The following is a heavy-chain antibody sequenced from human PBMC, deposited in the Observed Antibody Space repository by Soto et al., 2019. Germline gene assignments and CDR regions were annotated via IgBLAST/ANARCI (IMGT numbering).Heavy chain of an antibody. CDR2: ISHRGTA. Sequence: SETLSLTCTVSGGSISSGAYYWGRIRQHPGKGLEWIGYISHRGTAYYTPSLKSRVSLSVDPSKSQFSLNVTSLTAADTAVYYCARVSATGTRWFDPWGPGTLVTVSS. J-gene: IGHJ5*02. V-gene: IGHV4-31*03. D-gene: IGHD6-13*01. CDR1: GGSISSGAYY. CDR3: ARVSATGTRWFDP.